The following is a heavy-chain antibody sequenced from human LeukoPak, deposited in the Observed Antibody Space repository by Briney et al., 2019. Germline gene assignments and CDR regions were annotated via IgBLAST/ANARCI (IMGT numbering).Heavy chain of an antibody. D-gene: IGHD1-1*01. Sequence: SETLSLTCTVSGGSISSSSYYWGWIRQPPGKGLEWIGSIYYSGSTYYNPSLKSRVTISVDKSKNQFSLKLSSVTAADTAVYYCARSWGETGTTALTYYYYMDVWGKGTTVTISS. CDR1: GGSISSSSYY. CDR2: IYYSGST. CDR3: ARSWGETGTTALTYYYYMDV. V-gene: IGHV4-39*01. J-gene: IGHJ6*03.